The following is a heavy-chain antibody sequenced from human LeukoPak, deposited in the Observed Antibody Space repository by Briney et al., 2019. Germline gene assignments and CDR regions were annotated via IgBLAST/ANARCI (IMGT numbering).Heavy chain of an antibody. CDR3: ARDRLDYDFWSGPL. CDR1: GGSISSGGYS. CDR2: IYYSGST. J-gene: IGHJ4*02. V-gene: IGHV4-31*03. Sequence: PSETLSLTCTVSGGSISSGGYSWSWIRQHPGKGLEWIGYIYYSGSTYYNPSLKSRVTISVDTSKNQFSLKLSSVTAADTAVYYCARDRLDYDFWSGPLWGQGTLVTVSS. D-gene: IGHD3-3*01.